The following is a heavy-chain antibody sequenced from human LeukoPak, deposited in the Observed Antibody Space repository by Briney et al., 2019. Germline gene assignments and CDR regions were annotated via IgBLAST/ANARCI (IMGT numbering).Heavy chain of an antibody. D-gene: IGHD6-19*01. CDR2: IWYDGSNK. J-gene: IGHJ4*02. Sequence: PGGSLRLSCAASGFTFSSYGMHWVRQAPGKGLEWVAVIWYDGSNKYYADSVKGRFTISRDNSKNTLYLQMNSLRAEDTAVYYCAMPDSWYSSGWSTRGYFDYWGQGTLVTVSS. CDR1: GFTFSSYG. CDR3: AMPDSWYSSGWSTRGYFDY. V-gene: IGHV3-30*02.